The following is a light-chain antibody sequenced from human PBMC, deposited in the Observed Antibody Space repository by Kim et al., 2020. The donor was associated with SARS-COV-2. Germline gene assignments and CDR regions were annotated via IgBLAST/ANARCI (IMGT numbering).Light chain of an antibody. CDR1: QTVSSSY. Sequence: SPGGRATLSCRAIQTVSSSYLAWYQQKPGQAPRLLIYGASSRATAIPDRFSGSGSGTDFTLTISRLEPEDFAVYFCQQYGDSPRTFGQGTKVDIK. CDR2: GAS. J-gene: IGKJ1*01. V-gene: IGKV3-20*01. CDR3: QQYGDSPRT.